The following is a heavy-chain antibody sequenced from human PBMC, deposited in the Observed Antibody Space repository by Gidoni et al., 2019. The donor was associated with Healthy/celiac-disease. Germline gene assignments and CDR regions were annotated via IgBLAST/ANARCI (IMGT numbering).Heavy chain of an antibody. CDR3: ARRYRYSYGPPTDY. J-gene: IGHJ4*02. CDR2: INHSGST. V-gene: IGHV4-34*01. Sequence: QVQLQQWGAGLLKPSETLSLTCAVYGGSFSGYYWSWIRQPPGKGLEWIGEINHSGSTNYNPSLKSRVTISVDTSKNQFSLKLSSVTAADTAVYYCARRYRYSYGPPTDYWGQGTLVTVSS. D-gene: IGHD5-18*01. CDR1: GGSFSGYY.